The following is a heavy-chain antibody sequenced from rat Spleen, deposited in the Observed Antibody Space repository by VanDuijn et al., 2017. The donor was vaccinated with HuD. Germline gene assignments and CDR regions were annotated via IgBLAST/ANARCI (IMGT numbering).Heavy chain of an antibody. CDR2: ISYDGSTT. J-gene: IGHJ3*01. V-gene: IGHV5-7*01. D-gene: IGHD1-12*02. CDR3: SRDNFDGTYYDGFAY. CDR1: GFTFSDYN. Sequence: EVQLVESGGVLVQPGRSLKLSCAASGFTFSDYNMAWVRQAPKKGLEWVTTISYDGSTTYYRDSVKGRFTISRDHAKSTLYLQMDSLKSEDTATYYCSRDNFDGTYYDGFAYWGQGTLVTVSS.